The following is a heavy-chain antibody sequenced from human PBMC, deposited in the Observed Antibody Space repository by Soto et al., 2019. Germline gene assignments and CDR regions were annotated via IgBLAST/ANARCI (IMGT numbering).Heavy chain of an antibody. CDR2: IIPVFGTT. J-gene: IGHJ6*02. V-gene: IGHV1-69*12. CDR1: GGSLSNYG. D-gene: IGHD3-22*01. CDR3: ARGDATKIVVTTYYAMDV. Sequence: QVQLVQSGAEVKKPGSSVKVSCKAAGGSLSNYGISWVRQAPGQGLEWMGAIIPVFGTTNYAQKFTDRVKVTAAESTNTVYMEVRSLTSEDTAVYYCARGDATKIVVTTYYAMDVWGQGTTVTVSS.